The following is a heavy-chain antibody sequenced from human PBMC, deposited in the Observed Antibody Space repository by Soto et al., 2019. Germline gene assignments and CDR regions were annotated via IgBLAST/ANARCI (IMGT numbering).Heavy chain of an antibody. D-gene: IGHD6-19*01. CDR2: IHYSGATP. Sequence: ASVKVSCKASGYTFTNYYMHWVRQAPGQGLEWMGVIHYSGATPTYAQKFQGRVTMARDTSTSTVYVELNSLRAEDTAVYYCVRGLYSSGWYYDYWGQGTLVTVSS. CDR3: VRGLYSSGWYYDY. J-gene: IGHJ4*02. V-gene: IGHV1-46*01. CDR1: GYTFTNYY.